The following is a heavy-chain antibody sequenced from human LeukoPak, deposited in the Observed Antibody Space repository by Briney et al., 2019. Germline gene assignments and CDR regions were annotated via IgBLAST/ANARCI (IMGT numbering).Heavy chain of an antibody. CDR1: GFTFSSYW. CDR2: IKKDGSEK. CDR3: ARDLSGVTGYTYGRGIDY. D-gene: IGHD5-18*01. J-gene: IGHJ4*02. V-gene: IGHV3-7*01. Sequence: GGSLRLSCAASGFTFSSYWMSWVRQAPGEGLEWVANIKKDGSEKYCVDSVKGRFTISRDNAKTSLYLQMNSLRAEDTAVYYCARDLSGVTGYTYGRGIDYWGQGTLVTVSS.